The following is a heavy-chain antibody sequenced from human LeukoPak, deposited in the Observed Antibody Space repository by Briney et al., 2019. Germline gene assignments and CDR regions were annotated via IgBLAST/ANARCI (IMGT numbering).Heavy chain of an antibody. Sequence: SQTLSLTCAISGDSVSSNSAAWNWIRQSPSRGLEWLGRTYYRSKWYNDYAVFVKSLITINPDTSKNQFSLQLNSVTPEDTAVYYCARGKITIFGVVTSRANWFDPWGQGTLVTVSS. J-gene: IGHJ5*02. V-gene: IGHV6-1*01. D-gene: IGHD3-3*01. CDR1: GDSVSSNSAA. CDR2: TYYRSKWYN. CDR3: ARGKITIFGVVTSRANWFDP.